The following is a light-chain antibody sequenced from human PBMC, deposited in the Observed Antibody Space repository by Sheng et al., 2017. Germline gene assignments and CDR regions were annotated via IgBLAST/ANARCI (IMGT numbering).Light chain of an antibody. CDR3: QQYNEWPMST. CDR2: DAS. CDR1: QTISTY. V-gene: IGKV3-11*01. J-gene: IGKJ2*01. Sequence: EIVLTQSPATLSLSPGERATLSCRASQTISTYLAWYQQKPGQAPRLLIFDASNRATGIPARFSGSGSGTDFTLTITSLEPEDFAVYYCQQYNEWPMSTFGQGTKLDI.